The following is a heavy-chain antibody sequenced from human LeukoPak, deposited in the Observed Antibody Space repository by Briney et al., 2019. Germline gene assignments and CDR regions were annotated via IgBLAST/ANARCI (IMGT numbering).Heavy chain of an antibody. Sequence: SETLSLTCTVPGGSISSYYWSWIRQPPGKGLEWIGYIYYSGSTNYNPSLKSRVTISVDTSKNQFSLKLSSVTAADTAVYYCARGDTAMVNFDYWGQGTLVTVSS. CDR3: ARGDTAMVNFDY. J-gene: IGHJ4*02. CDR1: GGSISSYY. CDR2: IYYSGST. D-gene: IGHD5-18*01. V-gene: IGHV4-59*01.